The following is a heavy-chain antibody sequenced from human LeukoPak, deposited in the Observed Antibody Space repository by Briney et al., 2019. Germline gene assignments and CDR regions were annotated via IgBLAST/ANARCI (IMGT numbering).Heavy chain of an antibody. CDR1: GFTFSSNA. CDR2: ISGSGGST. D-gene: IGHD3-16*02. J-gene: IGHJ4*02. V-gene: IGHV3-23*01. CDR3: AKNGGIYDYVWGSYRYYFDY. Sequence: AGGSLRLSCAASGFTFSSNAMSWVRQAPGKGLEWVSAISGSGGSTYYADSVKGRFTISRDTSKNTLYLQMNSLRAEDTAVYYCAKNGGIYDYVWGSYRYYFDYWGQGTPVTVSS.